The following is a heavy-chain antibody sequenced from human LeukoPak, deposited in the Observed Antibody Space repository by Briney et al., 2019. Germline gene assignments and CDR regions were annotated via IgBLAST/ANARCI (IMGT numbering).Heavy chain of an antibody. CDR3: AKAWGYSYGSEYYFDY. V-gene: IGHV3-9*01. Sequence: PGRSLRLSCAASGFTFDDYAMHWVRQAPGKGLEWVSGISWNSGSIGYADSVKGRFTISRDNAKNSLYLQMNSPRAEDTALYYCAKAWGYSYGSEYYFDYWGQGTLVTVSS. J-gene: IGHJ4*02. CDR2: ISWNSGSI. D-gene: IGHD5-18*01. CDR1: GFTFDDYA.